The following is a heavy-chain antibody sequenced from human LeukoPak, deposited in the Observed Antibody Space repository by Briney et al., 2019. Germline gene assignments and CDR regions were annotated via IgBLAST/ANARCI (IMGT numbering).Heavy chain of an antibody. V-gene: IGHV1-69*13. CDR2: IIPIFGTA. CDR1: GGTFSSYA. Sequence: SVKVSCEASGGTFSSYAISWVRQAPGQGLEWMGGIIPIFGTANYAQKFQGRVTITADESTSTAYMELSSLRSEDTAVYYCARGEAAAGTPPSYYFDYWGQGTLVTVSS. CDR3: ARGEAAAGTPPSYYFDY. J-gene: IGHJ4*02. D-gene: IGHD6-13*01.